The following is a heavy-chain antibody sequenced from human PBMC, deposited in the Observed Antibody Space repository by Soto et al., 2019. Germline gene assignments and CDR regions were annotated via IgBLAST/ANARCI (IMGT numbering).Heavy chain of an antibody. CDR2: ISSSSSYI. Sequence: EVQLVESGGGLVKPGGSLRLSCAASGFTFSSYSMNWVRQAPGKGLEWVSSISSSSSYIYYADSVKGRFTISRDNAKNSLYLQMNSLRAEDTAVYYWARDPDFYGYQLPDYYYYYYMDVWGKGTTVTVSS. J-gene: IGHJ6*03. CDR1: GFTFSSYS. V-gene: IGHV3-21*01. D-gene: IGHD2-2*01. CDR3: ARDPDFYGYQLPDYYYYYYMDV.